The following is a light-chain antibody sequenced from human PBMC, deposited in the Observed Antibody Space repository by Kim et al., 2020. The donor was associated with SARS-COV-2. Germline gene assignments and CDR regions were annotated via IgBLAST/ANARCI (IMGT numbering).Light chain of an antibody. CDR2: QDS. Sequence: VSPGQTASITCSGDKLGDKYSCWYQQKPGQSPVLVIYQDSKRPSGIPERFSGSNSGNTATLTISGTQAMDEADYYCQAWDSSTHVVFGGGTQLTVL. CDR3: QAWDSSTHVV. CDR1: KLGDKY. J-gene: IGLJ2*01. V-gene: IGLV3-1*01.